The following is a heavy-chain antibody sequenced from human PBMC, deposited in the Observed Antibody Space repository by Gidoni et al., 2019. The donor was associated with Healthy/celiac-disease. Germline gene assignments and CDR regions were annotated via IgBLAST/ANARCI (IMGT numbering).Heavy chain of an antibody. CDR3: ARGRVWFGELWGTWFDP. CDR1: GGSVSSGRYY. D-gene: IGHD3-10*01. CDR2: IYYSGST. V-gene: IGHV4-61*01. Sequence: QVQLQESGPGLVKPSETLSLTCTVSGGSVSSGRYYWSWIRQPPGKGLVWIGYIYYSGSTNYNPSLKSRVTISVDTSKNQFSLKLSSVTAADTAVYYCARGRVWFGELWGTWFDPWGQGTLVTVSS. J-gene: IGHJ5*02.